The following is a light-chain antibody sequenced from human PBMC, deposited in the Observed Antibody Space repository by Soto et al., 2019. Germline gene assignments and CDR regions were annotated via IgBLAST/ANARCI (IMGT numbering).Light chain of an antibody. CDR2: AAS. Sequence: EIVLTQSPATLSLSPGERATRSCRDSQTVTSSLAWYQQKPGQAPRLLIYAASNRATGIPSRFSGSGSGTDFTLTISSLEPEDFAVYYCQQRHNWPRTFGQGTKVEVK. CDR3: QQRHNWPRT. V-gene: IGKV3-11*01. J-gene: IGKJ1*01. CDR1: QTVTSS.